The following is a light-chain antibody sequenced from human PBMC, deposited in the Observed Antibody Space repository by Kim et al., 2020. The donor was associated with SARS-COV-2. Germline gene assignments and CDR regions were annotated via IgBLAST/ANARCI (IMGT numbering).Light chain of an antibody. CDR2: DAS. CDR3: QQRSNWLLT. Sequence: EIVLTQSPATLSLSPGERATLSCRASQSVSKYLAWYQHKPGQAPRLLIYDASHRATGIPARFSGSGSGTDFTLTISSLEPEDFAVYYCQQRSNWLLTFGGGTKVDIK. J-gene: IGKJ4*01. CDR1: QSVSKY. V-gene: IGKV3-11*01.